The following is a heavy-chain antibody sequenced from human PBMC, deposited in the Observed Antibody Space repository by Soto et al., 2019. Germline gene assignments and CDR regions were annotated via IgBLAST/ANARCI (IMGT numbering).Heavy chain of an antibody. CDR1: GGTFSSYT. CDR3: AGGPQLLTGSKYDAFDI. Sequence: ASVKVSCKASGGTFSSYTISWVRQAPGQGLEWMGRIIPILGIANYAQKFQGRVTITADKSTSTAYMELSSLRSEDTAVYYCAGGPQLLTGSKYDAFDIWGQGTMVTVSS. CDR2: IIPILGIA. V-gene: IGHV1-69*02. J-gene: IGHJ3*02. D-gene: IGHD7-27*01.